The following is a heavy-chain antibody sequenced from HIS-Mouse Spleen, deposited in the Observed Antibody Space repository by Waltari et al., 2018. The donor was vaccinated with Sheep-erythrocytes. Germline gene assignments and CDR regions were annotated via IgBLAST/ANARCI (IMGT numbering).Heavy chain of an antibody. CDR2: MNTNSGNT. Sequence: QVQLVQSGAEVKKPGASVKVSCKASGYTFTSYDINWVRQATGHGLEWMGWMNTNSGNTGYAQKFKGRVTMTRTTSISTAYMELSSLRSEDTAVYYCARGHYSGYDFDYWGQGTLVTVSS. CDR3: ARGHYSGYDFDY. J-gene: IGHJ4*02. CDR1: GYTFTSYD. V-gene: IGHV1-8*01. D-gene: IGHD5-12*01.